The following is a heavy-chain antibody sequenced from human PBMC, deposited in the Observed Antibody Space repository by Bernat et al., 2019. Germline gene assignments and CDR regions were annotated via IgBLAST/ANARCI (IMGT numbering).Heavy chain of an antibody. D-gene: IGHD1-26*01. J-gene: IGHJ4*02. CDR3: ARSIDPAPGWEGRFDY. CDR1: GYTFANYS. CDR2: INGGTSHT. V-gene: IGHV1-3*01. Sequence: QVQLVQSGAEVRKPGASVRVSCTTSGYTFANYSIHWVRQAPGQRLEWMGWINGGTSHTRDEQKFQGRFTITRDTSASMVYMDLSSLRSDDTAVYYCARSIDPAPGWEGRFDYWGQGTQVTVSS.